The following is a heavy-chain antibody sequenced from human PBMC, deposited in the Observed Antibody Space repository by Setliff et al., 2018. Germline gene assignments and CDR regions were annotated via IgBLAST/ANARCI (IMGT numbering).Heavy chain of an antibody. Sequence: PGGSLRLSCSASGFSFSSSWMAWVRQAPGQGLEWVADIRPDGSGNFYADAVRGRFTASRDNARNSLFLQMNSLSVEDTAMYYCARDVFDFRTGQAGPWGQGTLVTVSS. J-gene: IGHJ5*02. CDR2: IRPDGSGN. V-gene: IGHV3-7*01. CDR1: GFSFSSSW. D-gene: IGHD3-3*01. CDR3: ARDVFDFRTGQAGP.